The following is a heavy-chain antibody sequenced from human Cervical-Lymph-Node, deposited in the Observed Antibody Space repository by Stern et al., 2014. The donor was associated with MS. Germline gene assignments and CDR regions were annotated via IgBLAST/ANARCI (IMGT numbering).Heavy chain of an antibody. V-gene: IGHV1-2*06. CDR2: INPNSGCT. J-gene: IGHJ4*02. Sequence: QVQLGESGTEVKRPGASVKISCKASGYTFRDYYMHWVRQAPGQGLEWMGRINPNSGCTNYAQKFQGRVTLTRDTATNSAYMELSHLTSDDTAVYFCASWISDSGATLDYWGQGTQITVSS. D-gene: IGHD6-19*01. CDR3: ASWISDSGATLDY. CDR1: GYTFRDYY.